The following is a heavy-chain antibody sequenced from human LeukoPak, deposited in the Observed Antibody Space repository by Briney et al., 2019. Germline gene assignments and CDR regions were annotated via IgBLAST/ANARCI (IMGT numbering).Heavy chain of an antibody. CDR3: TRQVDRYVYFDN. Sequence: PSEILSLTCTVSGGSLRSYYWSWIRQPPGKGLEWIAYIYSSGSTTNYNPSLKSRVTISVDTSKNQFSLQLTSLTAADTAVYYCTRQVDRYVYFDNWGQGTLVTVSS. D-gene: IGHD3-16*02. CDR2: IYSSGSTT. J-gene: IGHJ4*02. CDR1: GGSLRSYY. V-gene: IGHV4-59*08.